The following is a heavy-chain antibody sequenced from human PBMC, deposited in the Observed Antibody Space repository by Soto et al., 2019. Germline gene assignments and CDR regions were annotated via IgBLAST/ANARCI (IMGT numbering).Heavy chain of an antibody. CDR1: GFTFIDYY. J-gene: IGHJ4*02. CDR3: AKGSEFSNSYTLDFDF. CDR2: ISGNGGST. Sequence: PWGSLRLSCAASGFTFIDYYISFCRHSPCRWLEWVSIISGNGGSTYYAASVKGRFTTSRDNTKNTLYLQMDSLTAEDTAVYYCAKGSEFSNSYTLDFDFWGQGALVTVSS. V-gene: IGHV3-23*01. D-gene: IGHD6-6*01.